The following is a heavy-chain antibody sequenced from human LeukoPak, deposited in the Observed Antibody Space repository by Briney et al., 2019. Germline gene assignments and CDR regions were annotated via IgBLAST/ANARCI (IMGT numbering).Heavy chain of an antibody. CDR3: AKGKYSSSSGIFDY. V-gene: IGHV3-30*18. J-gene: IGHJ4*02. D-gene: IGHD6-6*01. CDR1: GLTFSSYG. Sequence: GGSLRLSCAASGLTFSSYGMHWVRQAPGKGLEWVAVISYDGSNKYYADSVKGRFTISRDNSKNTLYLQMNSLRAEDTAVYYCAKGKYSSSSGIFDYWGQGTLVTVSS. CDR2: ISYDGSNK.